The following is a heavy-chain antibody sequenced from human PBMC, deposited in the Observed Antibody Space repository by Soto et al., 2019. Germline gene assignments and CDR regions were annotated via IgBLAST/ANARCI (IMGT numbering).Heavy chain of an antibody. CDR2: IIPIFGTA. CDR1: GGTISSYA. J-gene: IGHJ6*02. D-gene: IGHD4-17*01. CDR3: AYGDYSYYYYYGMDV. V-gene: IGHV1-69*06. Sequence: SVKVSCKASGGTISSYAISWVRQAPGQGLEWMGVIIPIFGTANYAQKFQGRVTITADKSTSTAYMELSSLRSEDTAVYYCAYGDYSYYYYYGMDVWGQGTTDNVSS.